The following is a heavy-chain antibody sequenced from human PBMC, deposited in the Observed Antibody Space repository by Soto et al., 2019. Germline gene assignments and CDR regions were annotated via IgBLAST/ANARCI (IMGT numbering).Heavy chain of an antibody. J-gene: IGHJ6*03. CDR3: ARYEYSSSSSGWNDGPKYYYYSSMDV. V-gene: IGHV5-51*01. CDR1: GYSFTSYW. CDR2: IYPGDSDT. Sequence: GESLKIFCKGSGYSFTSYWNGWVRQMPGKGLEWIGIIYPGDSDTRYSPSFQGQVTISADKSISTAYLQWSSLKASDTVMYYCARYEYSSSSSGWNDGPKYYYYSSMDVWGKGTTVTVSS. D-gene: IGHD6-6*01.